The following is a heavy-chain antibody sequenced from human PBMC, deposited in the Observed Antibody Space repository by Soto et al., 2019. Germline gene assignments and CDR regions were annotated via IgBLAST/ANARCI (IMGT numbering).Heavy chain of an antibody. V-gene: IGHV1-69*02. CDR1: EDTFSIYT. CDR2: VLPFLDVT. CDR3: ERDRKKSNWPNFDS. Sequence: SVKVSCKTSEDTFSIYTLSWVRQAPGQGLVWMGRVLPFLDVTTYSQRFQGRVTITADRSTTTAYMELSSLTFEDTAVYYCERDRKKSNWPNFDSCGPGTLVTFSA. J-gene: IGHJ4*02. D-gene: IGHD1-1*01.